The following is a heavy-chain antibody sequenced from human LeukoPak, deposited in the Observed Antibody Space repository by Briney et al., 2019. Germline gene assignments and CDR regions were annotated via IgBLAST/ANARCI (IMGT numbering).Heavy chain of an antibody. J-gene: IGHJ6*02. D-gene: IGHD4-17*01. Sequence: PSETLSLTCTVSGGSISSYYWSWIRQPPGKGLEWIGYIYYSGSTNYNPSLKSRVTISVDTSKNQFSLKLSSVTAADTAVYYCARETEDYAYYYGMDVWGQGTTVTVSS. V-gene: IGHV4-59*12. CDR3: ARETEDYAYYYGMDV. CDR2: IYYSGST. CDR1: GGSISSYY.